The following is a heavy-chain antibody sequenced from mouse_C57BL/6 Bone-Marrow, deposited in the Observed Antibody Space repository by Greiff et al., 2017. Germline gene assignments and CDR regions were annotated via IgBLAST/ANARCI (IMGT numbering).Heavy chain of an antibody. D-gene: IGHD2-10*01. V-gene: IGHV1-53*01. CDR2: INPSNGGT. J-gene: IGHJ4*01. Sequence: VQLQQPGTELVKPGASVKLSCKASGYTFTSYWMHWVKQRPGQGLEWIGNINPSNGGTNYYEKFKSKATLTVDKSSSTAYMQLSSLTSEDSAIYYCARDGTYYFFMDYWGQGTSVTVSS. CDR3: ARDGTYYFFMDY. CDR1: GYTFTSYW.